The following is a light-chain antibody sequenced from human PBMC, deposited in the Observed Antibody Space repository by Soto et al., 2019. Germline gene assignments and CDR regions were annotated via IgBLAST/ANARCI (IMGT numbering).Light chain of an antibody. CDR1: QRILYSSNNKNY. J-gene: IGKJ1*01. Sequence: DIVMTQSPDSLAVSLGERATINCKSSQRILYSSNNKNYLAWYQQKPGQRPKLLIYWASTRESVVPDRFSGSGSGTDFTLTISSLQAEDVAVYYCQQYYTTPPRTFGQGTKVEIK. V-gene: IGKV4-1*01. CDR3: QQYYTTPPRT. CDR2: WAS.